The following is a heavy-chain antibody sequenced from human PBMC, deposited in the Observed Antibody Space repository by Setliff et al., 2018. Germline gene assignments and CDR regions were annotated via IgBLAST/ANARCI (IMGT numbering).Heavy chain of an antibody. V-gene: IGHV4-61*08. CDR2: IYYSGST. Sequence: SETLSLTCTVSGGSISSGGYYWSWIRQHPGKGLEWIGYIYYSGSTNYNPSLESRVTISVDTSKNQFSLRLNSATAADTAVYYCARLRGAFDYWGQGTLVTVSS. CDR3: ARLRGAFDY. J-gene: IGHJ4*02. D-gene: IGHD3-16*01. CDR1: GGSISSGGYY.